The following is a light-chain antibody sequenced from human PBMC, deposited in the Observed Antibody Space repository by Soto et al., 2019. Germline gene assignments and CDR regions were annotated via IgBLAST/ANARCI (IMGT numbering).Light chain of an antibody. CDR2: AAS. CDR3: EQYHTFPFT. V-gene: IGKV1-8*01. Sequence: AIRMTQSPSSLSASTGDRVTITCRASQDISTYLAWYQQKPGEAPKLLIYAASTLQSGVPSNFSGSGSGTDFTLTISCLQSEDFATYYCEQYHTFPFTFGPETKVEIK. J-gene: IGKJ3*01. CDR1: QDISTY.